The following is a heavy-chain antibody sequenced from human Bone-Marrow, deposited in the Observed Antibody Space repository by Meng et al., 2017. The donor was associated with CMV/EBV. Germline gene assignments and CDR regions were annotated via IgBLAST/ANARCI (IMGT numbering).Heavy chain of an antibody. D-gene: IGHD2-2*01. CDR1: GFTFSSYS. J-gene: IGHJ4*02. CDR2: ISSSSSYI. Sequence: GGSLRLSCAASGFTFSSYSMNWVRQAPGKGLEWVSSISSSSSYIYYADSVKGRFTISRDNAKNSLYLQMNSLRAEDTAVYYCARDRGTRSTSCLYYWGQGTLVTVSS. CDR3: ARDRGTRSTSCLYY. V-gene: IGHV3-21*01.